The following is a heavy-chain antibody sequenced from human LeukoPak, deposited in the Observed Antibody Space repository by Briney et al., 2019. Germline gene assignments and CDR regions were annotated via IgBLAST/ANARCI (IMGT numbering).Heavy chain of an antibody. Sequence: ASVSVSCKASGYTFTSYGISWVRQAPGQGLEWMGWISAYNGNTNYAQKLQGRVTMTTDTSTSTAYMELRSLRSDDTAVYYCARETPLYYYDSSGPTRGDYWGQGTLVTVSS. D-gene: IGHD3-22*01. J-gene: IGHJ4*02. CDR1: GYTFTSYG. CDR2: ISAYNGNT. V-gene: IGHV1-18*01. CDR3: ARETPLYYYDSSGPTRGDY.